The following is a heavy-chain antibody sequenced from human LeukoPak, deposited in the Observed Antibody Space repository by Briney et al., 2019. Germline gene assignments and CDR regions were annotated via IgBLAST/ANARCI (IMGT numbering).Heavy chain of an antibody. CDR3: ARRGRLSRGMDV. J-gene: IGHJ6*04. Sequence: QTGGTLTLSCAASGFIFGNFWMIWLRQAPGKGREGVANIKHGGREKYHVVSVKGRFTISRDNAKNSLYLQMNILRADCTAVYYCARRGRLSRGMDVWGKGTTVTVSS. V-gene: IGHV3-7*03. CDR1: GFIFGNFW. CDR2: IKHGGREK.